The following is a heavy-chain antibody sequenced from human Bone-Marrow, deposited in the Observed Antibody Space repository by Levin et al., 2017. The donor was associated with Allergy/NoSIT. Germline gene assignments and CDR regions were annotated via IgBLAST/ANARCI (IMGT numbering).Heavy chain of an antibody. CDR2: INPSGGST. CDR3: ARSASLTHIVVVTDQKFDY. J-gene: IGHJ4*02. D-gene: IGHD2-21*02. CDR1: GYTFTSYY. V-gene: IGHV1-46*01. Sequence: ASVKVSCKASGYTFTSYYMHWVRQAPGQGLEWMGIINPSGGSTSYAQKFQGRVTMTRDTSTSTVYMELSSLRSEDTAVYYCARSASLTHIVVVTDQKFDYWGQGTLVTVSS.